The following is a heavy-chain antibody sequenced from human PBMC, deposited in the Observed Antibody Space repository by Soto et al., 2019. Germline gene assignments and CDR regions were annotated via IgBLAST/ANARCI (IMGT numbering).Heavy chain of an antibody. CDR3: AIPWGYAFDI. Sequence: QVQLVESGGGVVQPGRSLRLSCAASGFTFSSYGMHWVRQAPGKGLEWVAVISYDGSNKYYADSVKGRFTISRDNAKNPQYLPVNSLRAEDTAVYCWAIPWGYAFDIWGQGTMVTGSS. D-gene: IGHD1-26*01. J-gene: IGHJ3*02. CDR1: GFTFSSYG. CDR2: ISYDGSNK. V-gene: IGHV3-30*03.